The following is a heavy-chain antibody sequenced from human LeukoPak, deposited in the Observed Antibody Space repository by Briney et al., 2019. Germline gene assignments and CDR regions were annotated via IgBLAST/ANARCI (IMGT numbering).Heavy chain of an antibody. CDR3: ARDVVPAAIPAYFYY. Sequence: GGSLRLSCAASGFTFSSYSMNWVRQAPGKGLEWVSYISSSSSTIYYADSVKGRFTISRDNAKNSLYLQMNSLRAEDTAVYYCARDVVPAAIPAYFYYWGQGTLVTVSS. CDR2: ISSSSSTI. V-gene: IGHV3-48*01. D-gene: IGHD2-2*02. CDR1: GFTFSSYS. J-gene: IGHJ4*02.